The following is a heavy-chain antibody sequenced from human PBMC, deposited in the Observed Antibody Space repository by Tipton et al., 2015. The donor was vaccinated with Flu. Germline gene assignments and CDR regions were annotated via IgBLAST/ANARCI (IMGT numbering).Heavy chain of an antibody. CDR2: INPNSGDT. CDR3: ARDLGGGYDFDY. Sequence: QLVQSGAEVKKPGASVKVSCKASGYTFTGYYMHWVRQAPGQGLEWMGWINPNSGDTNYAQKFQGRVTMTRDTSISTAYMELSRLRSDDTAVYYCARDLGGGYDFDYWGQGTLVTVSS. V-gene: IGHV1-2*02. J-gene: IGHJ4*02. D-gene: IGHD5-12*01. CDR1: GYTFTGYY.